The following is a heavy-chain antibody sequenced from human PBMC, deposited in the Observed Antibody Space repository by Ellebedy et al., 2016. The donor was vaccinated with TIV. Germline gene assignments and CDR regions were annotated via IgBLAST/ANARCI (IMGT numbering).Heavy chain of an antibody. V-gene: IGHV3-74*03. CDR1: GFTFSSYW. Sequence: GGSLRLXXAASGFTFSSYWMHWVRQAPGKGLVWVSRISSEGSTTTYADSARGRFTISRDNAKNTLYLQMNSLRAEDTAVYYCARDPYSGGYYAYYYYYMDVWGKGTTVSVSS. J-gene: IGHJ6*03. CDR3: ARDPYSGGYYAYYYYYMDV. CDR2: ISSEGSTT. D-gene: IGHD1-26*01.